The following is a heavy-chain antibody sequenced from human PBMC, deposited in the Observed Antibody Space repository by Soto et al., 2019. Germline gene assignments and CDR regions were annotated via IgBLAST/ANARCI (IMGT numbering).Heavy chain of an antibody. V-gene: IGHV3-48*03. CDR3: ARAPFEYSRGANLHYPIN. CDR2: ISSSGSTI. CDR1: GFTFSSYE. J-gene: IGHJ4*02. D-gene: IGHD6-6*01. Sequence: PGGSLRLSCAASGFTFSSYEMNWVRQAPGKGLEWVSYISSSGSTIYYADSVKGRFTISRDNAKNSLYLQMNSLRAEDTAVYYCARAPFEYSRGANLHYPINWRQGTLVTVSS.